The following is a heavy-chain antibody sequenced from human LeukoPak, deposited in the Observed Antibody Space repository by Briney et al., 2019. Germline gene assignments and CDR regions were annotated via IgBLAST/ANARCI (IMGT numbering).Heavy chain of an antibody. CDR2: ISSSSSYT. CDR3: ARLAGIAARRDFDY. V-gene: IGHV3-11*06. D-gene: IGHD6-6*01. Sequence: KPGGSLRLSCAASGFTFSDYYMSWIRQAPGKGLEWVSYISSSSSYTNYADSVKGRFTISRDNAKNSLYLQMNSLRAEDTAVYYCARLAGIAARRDFDYWGQGTLVTVSS. CDR1: GFTFSDYY. J-gene: IGHJ4*02.